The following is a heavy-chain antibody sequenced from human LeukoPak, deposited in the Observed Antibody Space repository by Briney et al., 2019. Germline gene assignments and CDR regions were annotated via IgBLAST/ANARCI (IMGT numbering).Heavy chain of an antibody. CDR1: GGSFSGYY. CDR3: ARDLPGGGLEHDY. CDR2: INHSGST. D-gene: IGHD1/OR15-1a*01. J-gene: IGHJ4*02. Sequence: PSETLSLTCAVYGGSFSGYYWSWIRQPPGKGLEWIGEINHSGSTNYNPSLKSRVTISVDTSKNQFSLKLSSVTAADTAVYYCARDLPGGGLEHDYWGQGTLVTVSS. V-gene: IGHV4-34*01.